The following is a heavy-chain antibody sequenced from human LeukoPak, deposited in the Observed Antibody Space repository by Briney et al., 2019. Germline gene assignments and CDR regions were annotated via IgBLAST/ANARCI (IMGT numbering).Heavy chain of an antibody. V-gene: IGHV1-18*01. J-gene: IGHJ3*02. CDR2: ISAYNGNT. CDR1: GYTFTSYG. Sequence: ASVKVSCKASGYTFTSYGISWVRQAPGQGLEWMGWISAYNGNTNYAQKLQGRVTMTTDTSTSTAYMELRSLRSDDTAVYYCARTPASPGSGWYHDAFDIWGQGTMVTVSS. D-gene: IGHD6-19*01. CDR3: ARTPASPGSGWYHDAFDI.